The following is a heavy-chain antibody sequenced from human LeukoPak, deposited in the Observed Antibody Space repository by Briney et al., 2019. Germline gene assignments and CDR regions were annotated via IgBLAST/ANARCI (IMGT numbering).Heavy chain of an antibody. Sequence: PGGSLRLSCAASGFTFSSYAMHWVRQAPGKGLEWVAVISYDGSNKYYADSVKGRFTISRDNSKNTLYLQMNSLRAEDTAVYYCARDGVTGTYLRYYYYYYMDVWGKGTTVTVSS. J-gene: IGHJ6*03. CDR1: GFTFSSYA. CDR2: ISYDGSNK. V-gene: IGHV3-30-3*01. CDR3: ARDGVTGTYLRYYYYYYMDV. D-gene: IGHD1-20*01.